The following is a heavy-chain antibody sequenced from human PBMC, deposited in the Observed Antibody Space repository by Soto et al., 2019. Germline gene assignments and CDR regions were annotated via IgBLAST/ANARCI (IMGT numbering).Heavy chain of an antibody. V-gene: IGHV1-2*02. D-gene: IGHD6-19*01. Sequence: QVQLVQSGAEVRKPGASVKVSCKASGYPYTNSYMHWVRQAPGQGLGGMGWIHHNTGGTNYAQKIQGRVTMTRDTSVRTVYKELNRLTSDDTAIYFWASDFRTRGWFRQAGNFAMDVWGQGTTVTVS. CDR2: IHHNTGGT. CDR1: GYPYTNSY. CDR3: ASDFRTRGWFRQAGNFAMDV. J-gene: IGHJ6*02.